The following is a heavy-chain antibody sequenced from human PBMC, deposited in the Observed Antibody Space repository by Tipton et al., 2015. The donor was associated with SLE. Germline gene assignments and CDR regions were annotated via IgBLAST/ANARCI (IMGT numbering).Heavy chain of an antibody. CDR1: GASITTNNYY. CDR3: ARDRGYPAYWYFDL. D-gene: IGHD3-10*01. CDR2: IFYLGTT. Sequence: TLSLTCTVSGASITTNNYYWGWVRQPPGKGLEWVGSIFYLGTTYSNPSLKSRVTLSLDTSKNQFSLNLSSVTASDTAVYYCARDRGYPAYWYFDLWGRGTLVTVSS. V-gene: IGHV4-39*07. J-gene: IGHJ2*01.